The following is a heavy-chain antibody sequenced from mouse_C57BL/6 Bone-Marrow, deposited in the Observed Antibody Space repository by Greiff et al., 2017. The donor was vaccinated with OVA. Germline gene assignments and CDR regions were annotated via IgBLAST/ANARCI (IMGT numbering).Heavy chain of an antibody. V-gene: IGHV1-15*01. D-gene: IGHD2-5*01. J-gene: IGHJ2*01. CDR3: TRSYSNYGDFDY. Sequence: QVQLQQSGAELVRPGASVTLSCKASGSTFTDYEMHWVKQTPVHGLEWIGAIDPETGGTAYNQKFKGKAILTADKSSSTAYMELRSLTSEDSAVYYGTRSYSNYGDFDYWGQGTTLTVSS. CDR1: GSTFTDYE. CDR2: IDPETGGT.